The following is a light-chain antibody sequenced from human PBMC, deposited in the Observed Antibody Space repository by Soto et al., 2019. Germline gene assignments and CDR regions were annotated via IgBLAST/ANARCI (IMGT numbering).Light chain of an antibody. CDR3: SSYTSSSNYV. CDR1: SSDVGGYNY. V-gene: IGLV2-14*01. CDR2: EVS. Sequence: QSALTQPASVSGSPGQSMTICCTGTSSDVGGYNYVSWYQQHPGKAPKLMIYEVSNRPSGVSNRFSGSKSGNTASLTISGLQAEDEADYYCSSYTSSSNYVFGTGTKVTVL. J-gene: IGLJ1*01.